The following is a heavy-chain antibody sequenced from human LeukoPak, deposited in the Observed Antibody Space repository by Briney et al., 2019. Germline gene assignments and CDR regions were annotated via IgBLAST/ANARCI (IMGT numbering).Heavy chain of an antibody. CDR3: AKRTCSSTSCPNWFDP. CDR1: GFTFSSYA. D-gene: IGHD2-2*01. Sequence: PGGSLRLSCAASGFTFSSYAMSWVRQAPGKGLEWASLISGRADNIYYADSVRGRFTISRDNSKNTLYLQMNSLRAEDTAVYYCAKRTCSSTSCPNWFDPWGQGTLVTVSS. CDR2: ISGRADNI. V-gene: IGHV3-23*01. J-gene: IGHJ5*02.